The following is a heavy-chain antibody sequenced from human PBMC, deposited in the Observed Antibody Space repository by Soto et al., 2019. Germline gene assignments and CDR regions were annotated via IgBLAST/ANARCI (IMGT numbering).Heavy chain of an antibody. V-gene: IGHV2-5*01. Sequence: QITLKESGPTLVKPTQTLTLTCSFSGFSLSTSGRGVGWIRQPPGKALEWLAVIYWNDDERYSPSLKNRVTSTKDTYKNQVVLTMTNMDPVDTATYYCAHRGYGDYPRDNWFDPWGQGTLVTVSS. J-gene: IGHJ5*02. D-gene: IGHD4-17*01. CDR3: AHRGYGDYPRDNWFDP. CDR1: GFSLSTSGRG. CDR2: IYWNDDE.